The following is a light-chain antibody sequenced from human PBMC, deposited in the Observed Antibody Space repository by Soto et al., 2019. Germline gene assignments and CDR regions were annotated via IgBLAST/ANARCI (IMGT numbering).Light chain of an antibody. CDR3: QQYYSTLFT. CDR2: WAS. Sequence: DIVMTQSPDSLAVSLGERATINCKSSQRVLYSSNNKNYLGWDQQKPGQPPKLLIYWASTRESGVPDRFSGSGSGTDFTLTISSLQAEDVAVYYCQQYYSTLFTFGPGTKVDIK. J-gene: IGKJ3*01. V-gene: IGKV4-1*01. CDR1: QRVLYSSNNKNY.